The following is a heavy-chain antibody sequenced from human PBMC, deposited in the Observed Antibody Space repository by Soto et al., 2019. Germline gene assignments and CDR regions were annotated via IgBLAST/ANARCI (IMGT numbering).Heavy chain of an antibody. CDR1: GGSISSGGYS. J-gene: IGHJ2*01. V-gene: IGHV4-30-2*01. D-gene: IGHD3-22*01. CDR2: IYHSGST. CDR3: DRGVNYYDSSGYYFIEYTSDQDWYFDL. Sequence: SETLSLTCAVSGGSISSGGYSWSWIRQPPGKGLEWIGYIYHSGSTYYNPSLKSRVTISVDRSKNQFSLKLSSVTAEDTAVYYCDRGVNYYDSSGYYFIEYTSDQDWYFDLWGRGNLVTVSS.